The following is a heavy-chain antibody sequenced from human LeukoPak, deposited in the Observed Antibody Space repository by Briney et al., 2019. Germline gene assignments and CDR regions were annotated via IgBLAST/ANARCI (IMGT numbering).Heavy chain of an antibody. CDR3: ARAALLTGGGYHFDS. CDR2: ISSDGGTM. J-gene: IGHJ4*02. Sequence: GGSLRLSCAASGFTFSDYYMTWIRQAPGKGLEWVSSISSDGGTMYYADSVKGRFTVSRDNARNSLYLQMNSLSAEDTAVYFCARAALLTGGGYHFDSWGQGTLVTVSS. CDR1: GFTFSDYY. D-gene: IGHD7-27*01. V-gene: IGHV3-11*01.